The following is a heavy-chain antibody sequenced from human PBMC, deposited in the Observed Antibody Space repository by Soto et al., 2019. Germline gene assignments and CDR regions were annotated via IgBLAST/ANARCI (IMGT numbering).Heavy chain of an antibody. CDR1: GGSISSYY. V-gene: IGHV4-59*01. Sequence: QVQLQESGPGLVKPSETLSLTCTVSGGSISSYYWSWIRQPPGKGLEWIGYIYYSGSTNYNPSLQTRVTISVDTSKNQFSLKLSSVTAADTAVYYCARVRTGEWLLDDDYGMDVWGQGTTVTVSS. J-gene: IGHJ6*02. D-gene: IGHD3-3*01. CDR2: IYYSGST. CDR3: ARVRTGEWLLDDDYGMDV.